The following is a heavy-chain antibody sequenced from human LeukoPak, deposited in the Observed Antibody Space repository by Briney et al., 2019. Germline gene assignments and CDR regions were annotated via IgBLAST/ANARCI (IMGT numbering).Heavy chain of an antibody. Sequence: GGSLRLSCAASGFTFSTYWMTWARQAPGKGLEWVANIKTDGSQTYYLDSVKGRFTISRDNAKNFLSLQLGSLRADDTGVYYCARASMGGRDYRLDSWGQGSLVTASS. D-gene: IGHD4/OR15-4a*01. CDR3: ARASMGGRDYRLDS. V-gene: IGHV3-7*01. CDR1: GFTFSTYW. J-gene: IGHJ4*02. CDR2: IKTDGSQT.